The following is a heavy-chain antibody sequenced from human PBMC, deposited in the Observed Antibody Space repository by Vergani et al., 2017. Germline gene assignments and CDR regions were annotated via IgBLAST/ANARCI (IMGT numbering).Heavy chain of an antibody. CDR2: ISYDGTQK. V-gene: IGHV3-30*03. CDR3: ATKSCGTPGCQIGYFRE. Sequence: QVHLVESGGGVVQPGRSLRLSCVVSGFTSSYYGMHWVRQALGKGLEWVAVISYDGTQKYYADSVKGRFTISRDNSKSTLYLHMNSLRTEETAVYYCATKSCGTPGCQIGYFREWGQGTLVTVSS. J-gene: IGHJ1*01. D-gene: IGHD1-1*01. CDR1: GFTSSYYG.